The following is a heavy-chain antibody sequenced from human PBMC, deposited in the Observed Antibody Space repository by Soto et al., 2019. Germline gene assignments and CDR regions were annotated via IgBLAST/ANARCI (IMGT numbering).Heavy chain of an antibody. D-gene: IGHD2-2*01. V-gene: IGHV1-69*01. CDR3: ARSQGSSTSLEIYYYYYYGMDV. CDR1: GGTFSSYA. Sequence: QVQLVQSGAEVKKPGSSVKVSCKASGGTFSSYAISWVRQAPGQGLEWMGGIIPISDTTNYAQKFQGRVTITADESTSTGYMEVSSLISEDTAVYYCARSQGSSTSLEIYYYYYYGMDVWGQGATVTVSS. J-gene: IGHJ6*02. CDR2: IIPISDTT.